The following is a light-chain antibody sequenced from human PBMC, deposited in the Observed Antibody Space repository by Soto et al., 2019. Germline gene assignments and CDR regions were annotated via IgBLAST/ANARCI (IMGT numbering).Light chain of an antibody. V-gene: IGKV3-20*01. CDR2: GAS. CDR3: QQYGSSGT. J-gene: IGKJ1*01. CDR1: QSVSSSY. Sequence: EIVLTQSPVTLSLSPGERATLSCRASQSVSSSYLAWYQQKPGQAPRLLIYGASSRATGIPDRFSGSGSGTDFTLTISRLEPEDFAVYYCQQYGSSGTFGQGTNVDI.